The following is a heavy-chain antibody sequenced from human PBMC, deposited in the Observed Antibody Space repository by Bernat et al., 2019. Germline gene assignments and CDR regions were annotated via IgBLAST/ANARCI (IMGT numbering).Heavy chain of an antibody. J-gene: IGHJ4*02. Sequence: EVQLVESGGGLVQPGRSLRLSCAASGFTFDDYAMHWVRQAPGKGLEWISYISSSGGKMYYADSVKGRFTISRDNAKNSLYLQMNSLRAEDTAVYYCARDEPGYSYGPFDYWGQGTLVTVSS. CDR3: ARDEPGYSYGPFDY. D-gene: IGHD5-18*01. V-gene: IGHV3-48*03. CDR1: GFTFDDYA. CDR2: ISSSGGKM.